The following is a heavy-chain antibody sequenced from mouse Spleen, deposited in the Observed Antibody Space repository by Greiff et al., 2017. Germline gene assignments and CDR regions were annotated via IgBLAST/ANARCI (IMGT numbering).Heavy chain of an antibody. D-gene: IGHD1-1*01. CDR2: INPYNDGT. CDR1: GYTFTSYV. CDR3: ARSGGITLYYFDY. Sequence: VQLKESGPELVKPGASVKMSCKASGYTFTSYVMHWVKQKPGQGLEWIGYINPYNDGTKYNEKFKGKATLTSDKSSSTAYMELSSLTSEDSAVYYCARSGGITLYYFDYWGQGTTLTVSS. J-gene: IGHJ2*01. V-gene: IGHV1-14*01.